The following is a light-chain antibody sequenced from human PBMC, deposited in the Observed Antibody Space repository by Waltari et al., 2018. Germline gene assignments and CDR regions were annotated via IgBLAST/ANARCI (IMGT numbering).Light chain of an antibody. Sequence: QLVLTQSPSASASLGALVKLTCTLSSGHSSYAIAWHQQQPEKGPRYLMKLNSDGSHSKADGIPDRFSGSSSGAERYLTISSLQSEDEADYYCQTWGTGIVLFGGGTKLTVL. V-gene: IGLV4-69*01. J-gene: IGLJ2*01. CDR2: LNSDGSH. CDR3: QTWGTGIVL. CDR1: SGHSSYA.